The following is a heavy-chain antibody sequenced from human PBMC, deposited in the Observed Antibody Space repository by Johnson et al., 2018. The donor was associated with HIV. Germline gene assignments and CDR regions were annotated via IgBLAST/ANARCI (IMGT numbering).Heavy chain of an antibody. CDR1: GFNFSNDA. CDR3: ARDATPWGQDYVGYAFDL. D-gene: IGHD4-17*01. CDR2: MSYNASNK. Sequence: HVQLVESGGGVVQPGRSLRLSCAASGFNFSNDAIHWVRQAPGKGLEWVAIMSYNASNKYYADSVKGRFTISRDNSKNTLCLQMNSLRPEESAVYYCARDATPWGQDYVGYAFDLWGQGAMVTVSS. V-gene: IGHV3-30*04. J-gene: IGHJ3*01.